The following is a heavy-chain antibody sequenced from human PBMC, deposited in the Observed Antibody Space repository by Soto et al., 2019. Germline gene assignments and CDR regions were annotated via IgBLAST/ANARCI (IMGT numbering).Heavy chain of an antibody. CDR2: ISYSGNTT. V-gene: IGHV3-23*01. D-gene: IGHD3-22*01. CDR1: GFSVSSCA. J-gene: IGHJ4*02. CDR3: AKHGTDSSGYYEYFFDY. Sequence: GGSLRLSCAASGFSVSSCAMSWVRQAPGKGLEWVSAISYSGNTTYYAESAKGRFTISRDNSKNTLYLQMNSPRAEDTAVYYCAKHGTDSSGYYEYFFDYWGQGTLVTVSS.